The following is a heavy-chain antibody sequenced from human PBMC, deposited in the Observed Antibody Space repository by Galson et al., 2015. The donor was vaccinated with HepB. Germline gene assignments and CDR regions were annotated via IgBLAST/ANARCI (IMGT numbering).Heavy chain of an antibody. CDR3: ARTAATGRGLDH. J-gene: IGHJ4*02. CDR2: INPDGSEK. V-gene: IGHV3-7*03. CDR1: GFTLRSHW. Sequence: SLRLSCAASGFTLRSHWVSWVRQAPGKGLECVAHINPDGSEKRYVDAVKGRFSVSKDNAMNSVHLQMSSLRVEDTAVYLCARTAATGRGLDHWAQGSLVIVSS. D-gene: IGHD6-25*01.